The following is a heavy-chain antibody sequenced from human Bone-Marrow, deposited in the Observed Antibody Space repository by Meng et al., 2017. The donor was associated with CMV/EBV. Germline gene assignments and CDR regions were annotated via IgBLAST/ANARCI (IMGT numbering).Heavy chain of an antibody. J-gene: IGHJ6*01. CDR3: ARDKMYYDFWSGYSGYYYYGMDV. Sequence: SETLSLTCTVSGGSISSYYWSWIRQPPGKGLEWIGYIYYSGSTNYNPSLKSRVTISVDTSKNQFSLKLSSVTAADTAVYYCARDKMYYDFWSGYSGYYYYGMDVWGQGNTVNGAS. CDR2: IYYSGST. CDR1: GGSISSYY. V-gene: IGHV4-59*01. D-gene: IGHD3-3*01.